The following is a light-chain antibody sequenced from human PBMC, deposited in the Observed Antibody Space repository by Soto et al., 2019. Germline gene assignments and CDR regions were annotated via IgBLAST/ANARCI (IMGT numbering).Light chain of an antibody. Sequence: QSALTQPASVSGSPGQSITISCTGTSSDVGGYEYVSWYQQHPGKAPKLMIYDVSNRPSGVSNRFSGSKSDNTASLTISGLQAEDEADYYCSSYTRSSTLVFGTGTKVTVL. CDR3: SSYTRSSTLV. V-gene: IGLV2-14*01. J-gene: IGLJ1*01. CDR1: SSDVGGYEY. CDR2: DVS.